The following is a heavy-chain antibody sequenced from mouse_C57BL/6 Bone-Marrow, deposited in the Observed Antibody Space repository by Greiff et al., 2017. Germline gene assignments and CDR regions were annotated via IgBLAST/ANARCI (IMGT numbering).Heavy chain of an antibody. CDR2: IYPGDGDT. CDR3: AKGYRGFAY. V-gene: IGHV1-82*01. CDR1: GYAFSSSW. J-gene: IGHJ3*01. Sequence: QVQLQQSGPELVKPGASVKISCKASGYAFSSSWMNWVKQRPGKGLEWIGRIYPGDGDTNYNGKFKGKATLTADKSSSTAYMQLSSLTSEDSAVCFCAKGYRGFAYWGQGTLVTVSA. D-gene: IGHD2-12*01.